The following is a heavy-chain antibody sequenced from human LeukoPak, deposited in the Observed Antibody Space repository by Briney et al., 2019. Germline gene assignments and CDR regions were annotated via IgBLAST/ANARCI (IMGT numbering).Heavy chain of an antibody. D-gene: IGHD6-19*01. Sequence: SETLSLTCTVSGGSISGFYWGWIRQPPGKGLEWIGFIYYSGSANYNPSLKSRVTMSADMSKNQFSLKLSSATAADTAFYYCARDRDSSGWFDYWGQGALVTVSS. CDR3: ARDRDSSGWFDY. CDR1: GGSISGFY. CDR2: IYYSGSA. J-gene: IGHJ4*02. V-gene: IGHV4-59*01.